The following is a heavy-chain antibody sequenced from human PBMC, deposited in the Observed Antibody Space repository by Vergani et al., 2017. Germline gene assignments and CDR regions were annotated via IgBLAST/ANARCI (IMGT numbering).Heavy chain of an antibody. CDR1: GYSFTSYW. CDR3: AREYYXGSGSDSPFGYYYGMDV. Sequence: EVQLVQSGAEVKKPGESLRISCKGSGYSFTSYWISWVRQMPGKGLEWMGRTDPSDSYTNYSPSFQGHVTISADKSISTAYLQWSSLKASDTAMYYCAREYYXGSGSDSPFGYYYGMDVWGQGTTVTVSS. J-gene: IGHJ6*02. V-gene: IGHV5-10-1*01. CDR2: TDPSDSYT. D-gene: IGHD3-10*01.